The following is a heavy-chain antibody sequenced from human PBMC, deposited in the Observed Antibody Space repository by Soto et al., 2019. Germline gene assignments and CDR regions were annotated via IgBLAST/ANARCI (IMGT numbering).Heavy chain of an antibody. V-gene: IGHV1-18*01. D-gene: IGHD5-12*01. CDR1: GYTFTSYG. Sequence: ASVKVSCKASGYTFTSYGISWVRQAPGQGLEWMGWISAYNGNTNYAQKLQGRVTMTEDTSTDTAHMELSSLRSEDTAVYYCATAPDSGYDLRIDPDYYGMDVWGQGTTVTVSS. CDR3: ATAPDSGYDLRIDPDYYGMDV. J-gene: IGHJ6*02. CDR2: ISAYNGNT.